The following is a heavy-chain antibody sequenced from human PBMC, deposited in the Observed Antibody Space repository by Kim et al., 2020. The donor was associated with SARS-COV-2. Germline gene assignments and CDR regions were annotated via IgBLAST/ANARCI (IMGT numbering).Heavy chain of an antibody. J-gene: IGHJ6*02. CDR3: ARGNYHGMDV. CDR2: ST. Sequence: STLDADSVKGRFTISRDNAKNTLYLPVNSLRAEDTAVYYCARGNYHGMDVWGQGTTVTASS. V-gene: IGHV3-74*01.